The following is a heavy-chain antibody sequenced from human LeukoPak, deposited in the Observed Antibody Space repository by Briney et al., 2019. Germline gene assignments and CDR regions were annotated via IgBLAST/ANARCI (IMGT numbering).Heavy chain of an antibody. J-gene: IGHJ4*02. V-gene: IGHV3-23*01. CDR3: AKDNSRLTGYLDYLDY. CDR2: ISGSGGST. Sequence: GGSLRLSCAASGFTFSSYAMSWVRQAPGKGLEWVSAISGSGGSTYYADSVKGRFTISRDNSKNTLYLQMNSLRAEDTAVYYCAKDNSRLTGYLDYLDYCGQRTLVNGSS. D-gene: IGHD3-9*01. CDR1: GFTFSSYA.